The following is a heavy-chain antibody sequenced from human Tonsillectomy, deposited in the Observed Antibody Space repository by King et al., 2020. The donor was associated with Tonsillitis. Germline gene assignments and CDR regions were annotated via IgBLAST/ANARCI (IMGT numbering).Heavy chain of an antibody. CDR1: GFTFSSYA. CDR3: ANTRSSWYNCFDP. V-gene: IGHV3-30*04. Sequence: VQLVESGGGVVQPGRSLRLSCAASGFTFSSYAMHWVRQAPGKGLEWVAVISYDGSNKYYADSVKGRFTISRDNSKNTLYLQMNSLRAEDTAVYYCANTRSSWYNCFDPWGQGTLVTVSS. CDR2: ISYDGSNK. J-gene: IGHJ5*02. D-gene: IGHD6-13*01.